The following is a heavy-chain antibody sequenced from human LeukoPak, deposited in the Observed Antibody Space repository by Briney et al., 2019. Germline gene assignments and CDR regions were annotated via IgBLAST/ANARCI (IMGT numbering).Heavy chain of an antibody. CDR3: AKGRWTTVTTLAFDI. V-gene: IGHV3-23*01. CDR1: GFTFSSYA. D-gene: IGHD4-17*01. J-gene: IGHJ3*02. Sequence: GGSLRLSCAASGFTFSSYAMSWVRQAPGRGLEWVSAITGGGSSTYYADSVKGRFTISRDNSKNTLYLQMNSLRTEDTAVYYCAKGRWTTVTTLAFDIWGQGTMVTVSS. CDR2: ITGGGSST.